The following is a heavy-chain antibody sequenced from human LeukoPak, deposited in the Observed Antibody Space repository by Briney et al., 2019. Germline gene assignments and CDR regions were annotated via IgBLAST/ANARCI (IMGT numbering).Heavy chain of an antibody. CDR1: GFTFSSYG. Sequence: GRSLRLSCPASGFTFSSYGMSWVRQAPGKGLEWVSAISGSGGSTYHAGSVRGRFTLSRDNSKNTLYLQMNSLRAEDTVVYYCARGRFMITFGGVIVYFDYWGQGTLVTVSS. D-gene: IGHD3-16*02. J-gene: IGHJ4*02. V-gene: IGHV3-23*01. CDR2: ISGSGGST. CDR3: ARGRFMITFGGVIVYFDY.